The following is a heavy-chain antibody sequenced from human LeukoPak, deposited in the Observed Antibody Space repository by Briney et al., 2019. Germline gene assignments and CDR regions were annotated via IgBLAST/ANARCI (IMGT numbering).Heavy chain of an antibody. CDR1: GGSISRYY. CDR3: ARGRYSNWQYYYYMDV. D-gene: IGHD4-11*01. CDR2: ISTSGSP. Sequence: PSETLSLTCTVSGGSISRYYWSWIRQPAGKRLEWIGRISTSGSPDYNPSLESRVSLSVDTSKNQFSLELTSVTAADTAVYYCARGRYSNWQYYYYMDVWGKGTTVTVSS. V-gene: IGHV4-4*07. J-gene: IGHJ6*03.